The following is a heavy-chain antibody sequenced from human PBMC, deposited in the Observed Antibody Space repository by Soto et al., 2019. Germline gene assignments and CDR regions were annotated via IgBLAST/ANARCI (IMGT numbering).Heavy chain of an antibody. CDR1: GGSISTHY. V-gene: IGHV4-4*07. CDR3: ARTLADYYDSTGYIYYFDY. J-gene: IGHJ4*02. CDR2: IYGSGIT. Sequence: SETLSLTCTVSGGSISTHYWSWIRQPAGKGLEWIGRIYGSGITNYNPSLKSRVTMSVDTSKNHFSLNLNSVTAADTAVYYCARTLADYYDSTGYIYYFDYWGQGTLVTVSS. D-gene: IGHD3-22*01.